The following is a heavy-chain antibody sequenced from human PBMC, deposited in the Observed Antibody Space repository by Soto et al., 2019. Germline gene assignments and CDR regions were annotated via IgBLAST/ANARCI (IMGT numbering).Heavy chain of an antibody. Sequence: QVQLQQWGAGLLKPSETLSLTCAVYGGSFSGYYWTWIRQPPGTGLEWIGEINHSGSTNYNPSLKRRVTISVDTSKNQFSLKLTSVTAADTAVYYCARDIITGRFDYWRQGTLVTVSS. V-gene: IGHV4-34*01. CDR2: INHSGST. J-gene: IGHJ4*02. CDR1: GGSFSGYY. D-gene: IGHD2-8*02. CDR3: ARDIITGRFDY.